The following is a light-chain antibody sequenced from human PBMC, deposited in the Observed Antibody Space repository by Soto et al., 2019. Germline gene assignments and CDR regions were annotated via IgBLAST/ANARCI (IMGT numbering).Light chain of an antibody. Sequence: DIQMTQSPSTLSASVGDRVTITCRASQGISKWLAWYQQKPGKAPKLLIYGASSLESGVPSRFSGSGSGTEFTLTISSLQPDDFATYFCQQYNSYDMWSFGQGTKVDI. CDR3: QQYNSYDMWS. CDR1: QGISKW. V-gene: IGKV1-5*01. CDR2: GAS. J-gene: IGKJ1*01.